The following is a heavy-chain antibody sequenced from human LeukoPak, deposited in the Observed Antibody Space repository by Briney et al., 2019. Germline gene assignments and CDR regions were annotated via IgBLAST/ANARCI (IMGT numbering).Heavy chain of an antibody. Sequence: PGGFLRLSCAASGFTFSTYWIHWVRQAPGKGLMWVSLISGDGSNTRYADSVKGRFTISRDNAKNTLYLQMNSLRAEDTAVYYCARDISLRMDAWGQGTTVTVSS. CDR1: GFTFSTYW. CDR2: ISGDGSNT. J-gene: IGHJ6*01. CDR3: ARDISLRMDA. V-gene: IGHV3-74*01.